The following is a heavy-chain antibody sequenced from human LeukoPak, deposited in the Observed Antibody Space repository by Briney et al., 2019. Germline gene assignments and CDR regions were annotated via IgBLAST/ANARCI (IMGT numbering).Heavy chain of an antibody. J-gene: IGHJ4*02. CDR2: FTATGGRT. CDR1: GFIFSNYA. Sequence: GGSLRLPCAASGFIFSNYAMTWVRQAPGKGLEWVSSFTATGGRTYYADSVKGRFTISRDNSKNTLYLQLNSLRAEDTAVYFCAKGLLDPNLVLDYWGQGTLVTVSS. V-gene: IGHV3-23*01. D-gene: IGHD2-8*02. CDR3: AKGLLDPNLVLDY.